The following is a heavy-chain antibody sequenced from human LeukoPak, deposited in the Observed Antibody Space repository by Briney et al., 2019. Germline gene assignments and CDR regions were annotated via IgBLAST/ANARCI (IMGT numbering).Heavy chain of an antibody. CDR1: GFTFSSYG. CDR3: ARDPDQIVGANFDY. Sequence: PGGSLRLSCAASGFTFSSYGMSWVRQAPGKGLEWVANINQDGRQKYYVDSVKGRFTISRDNAKNSLYLQMNSLRAEDTAVYYCARDPDQIVGANFDYWGQGTLVTVSS. CDR2: INQDGRQK. V-gene: IGHV3-7*01. D-gene: IGHD1-26*01. J-gene: IGHJ4*02.